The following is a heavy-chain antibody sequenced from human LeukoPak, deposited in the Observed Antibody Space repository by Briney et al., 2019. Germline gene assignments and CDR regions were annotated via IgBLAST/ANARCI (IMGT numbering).Heavy chain of an antibody. CDR3: ARDYSYDYGDPHDAFDI. Sequence: PGGSLRLSCAASGFIFSDYYMSWIRQAPGKGLEWVSYTSGSSSYTNYADSVKGRFTISRDNAKNSLYLQMNSLRAEDTAVYYCARDYSYDYGDPHDAFDIWGQGTMVTVSS. CDR2: TSGSSSYT. D-gene: IGHD4-17*01. V-gene: IGHV3-11*06. J-gene: IGHJ3*02. CDR1: GFIFSDYY.